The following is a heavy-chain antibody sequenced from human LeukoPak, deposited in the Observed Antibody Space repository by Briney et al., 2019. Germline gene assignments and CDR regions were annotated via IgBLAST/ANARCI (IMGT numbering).Heavy chain of an antibody. J-gene: IGHJ5*02. CDR3: ARGRSYGDYVGLIPFDP. Sequence: SETLSLKCAVYGGTISGKYWRWMGQPQGKEREGIGEINHSGSTNYTPSLKSRVTISVDTSKTQFSLKLSSVTAADTAVYYCARGRSYGDYVGLIPFDPWGQGTLVTVSS. CDR1: GGTISGKY. CDR2: INHSGST. V-gene: IGHV4-34*01. D-gene: IGHD4-17*01.